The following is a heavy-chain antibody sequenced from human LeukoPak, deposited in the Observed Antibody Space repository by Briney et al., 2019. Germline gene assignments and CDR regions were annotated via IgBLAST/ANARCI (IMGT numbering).Heavy chain of an antibody. J-gene: IGHJ4*02. V-gene: IGHV3-20*04. Sequence: GGSLRLSCAASGFTFDDYGMSWVRQAPGKGLEWVSGINWNGGSTGYADSVKGRFTISRDNAKNSLYLQMNSLRAEDTALYYCARSSELYYYDSSGPYWGQGTLVTVSS. CDR2: INWNGGST. CDR1: GFTFDDYG. CDR3: ARSSELYYYDSSGPY. D-gene: IGHD3-22*01.